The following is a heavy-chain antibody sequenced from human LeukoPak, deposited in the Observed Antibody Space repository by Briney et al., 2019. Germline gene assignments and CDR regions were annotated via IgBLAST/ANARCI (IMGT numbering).Heavy chain of an antibody. CDR1: GFTFSSYS. J-gene: IGHJ4*02. CDR2: ISTSSSYI. CDR3: ARDPAYYDSSGLTDY. D-gene: IGHD3-22*01. Sequence: GGSLRLSCAASGFTFSSYSMNWVRQAPGKGLEWVSSISTSSSYIYYADSVKGRFTISRDNAKNSLYLQMNSLRAEDTAVYYCARDPAYYDSSGLTDYWGQGTLVTVSS. V-gene: IGHV3-21*01.